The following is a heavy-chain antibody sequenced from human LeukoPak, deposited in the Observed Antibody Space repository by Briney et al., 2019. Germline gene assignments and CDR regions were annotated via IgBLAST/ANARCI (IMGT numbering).Heavy chain of an antibody. CDR1: GFTFSSYW. CDR3: ARDFPTGEHH. D-gene: IGHD7-27*01. CDR2: IKQDGSEK. V-gene: IGHV3-7*05. J-gene: IGHJ5*02. Sequence: GGSLRLSCAASGFTFSSYWMSWVLQAPGKGLEWVANIKQDGSEKRYVDSVKGRFTISRDNAKNSLFLQMNSLRTEDTAVYYCARDFPTGEHHWGQGTLVTVSS.